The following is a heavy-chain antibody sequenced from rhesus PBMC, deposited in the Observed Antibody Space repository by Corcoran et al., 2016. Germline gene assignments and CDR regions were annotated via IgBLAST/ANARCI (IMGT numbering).Heavy chain of an antibody. V-gene: IGHV4-73*01. D-gene: IGHD1-32*01. CDR2: IG. Sequence: QVKLDQSGEGLIKPSETLSLTCVVSGDSVGNSYYWSWIRQSPGEGLEWIGYIGVDNAPLRGRVSMSKDTSKNQFSLQLTSLTAADTAIYYCARGLMTGHSYLDVWGPGVLVTVSS. CDR1: GDSVGNSYY. CDR3: ARGLMTGHSYLDV. J-gene: IGHJ5-2*01.